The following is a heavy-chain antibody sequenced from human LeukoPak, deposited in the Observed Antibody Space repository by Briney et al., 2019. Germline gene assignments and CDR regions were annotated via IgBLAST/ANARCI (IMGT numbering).Heavy chain of an antibody. CDR2: TYYRSKWYY. J-gene: IGHJ4*02. CDR3: ARGGLVRSPRGYFDF. V-gene: IGHV6-1*01. D-gene: IGHD1-26*01. Sequence: SQTLSLTCAISGDSVSSNTGGWNWIRQSPSRGLEWLGRTYYRSKWYYDYAVSVKSRISINPDTSKNQFSLQLNSVTPDDTAVYYCARGGLVRSPRGYFDFWGQGTLVTVPS. CDR1: GDSVSSNTGG.